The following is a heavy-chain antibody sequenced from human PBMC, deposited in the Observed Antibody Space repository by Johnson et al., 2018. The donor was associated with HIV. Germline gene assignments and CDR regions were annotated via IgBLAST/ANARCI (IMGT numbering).Heavy chain of an antibody. V-gene: IGHV3-11*04. CDR3: ARVSWLHDVFDI. J-gene: IGHJ3*02. CDR1: GFTVSNNY. Sequence: QVQLVESGGGLVQPVGSLRLACAASGFTVSNNYMSWVRQAPGKGLEWVSIIYSGSTRYYADSVKGRSTISRDNAKNSLYLQMNRLRAEDTAVYYCARVSWLHDVFDIWGQGTMVTVSS. D-gene: IGHD5-24*01. CDR2: IYSGSTR.